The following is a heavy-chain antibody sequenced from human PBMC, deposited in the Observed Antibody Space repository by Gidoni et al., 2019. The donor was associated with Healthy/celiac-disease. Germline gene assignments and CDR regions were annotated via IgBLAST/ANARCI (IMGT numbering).Heavy chain of an antibody. CDR2: ISSSSSTI. J-gene: IGHJ4*02. CDR3: ARVVTADDNDY. D-gene: IGHD2-21*02. CDR1: GFTFSSYS. Sequence: EVQLVESGGGLVQPGGSLRLSCAASGFTFSSYSMNWVRQAPGKGLEWVSYISSSSSTIYYADSVKGRFTISRDNAKNSLYLQMNSLRAEDTAVYYCARVVTADDNDYWGQGTLVTVSS. V-gene: IGHV3-48*01.